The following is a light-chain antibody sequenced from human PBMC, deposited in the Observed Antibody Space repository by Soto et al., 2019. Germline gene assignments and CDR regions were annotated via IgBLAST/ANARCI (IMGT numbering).Light chain of an antibody. CDR1: SSDIGGYNY. CDR3: SSSTSRSTSL. Sequence: QSALTQPASVSGSPGQSISISCTGTSSDIGGYNYVSWYQQHPGKAPKLMIYEVSNRPSGVSNRFSGSKSGNTASLTISGLQAEDEADYYCSSSTSRSTSLFGTGTKLTVL. CDR2: EVS. J-gene: IGLJ1*01. V-gene: IGLV2-14*01.